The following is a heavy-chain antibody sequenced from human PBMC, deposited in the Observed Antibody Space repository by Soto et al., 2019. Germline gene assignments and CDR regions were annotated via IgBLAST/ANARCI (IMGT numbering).Heavy chain of an antibody. CDR2: VSSSSTYI. Sequence: EVQLVESGGGLVKPGGSLRLSCAASGFTFSGHTINWVRQAPGKGLGWVSSVSSSSTYIYYADSVKGRFTVSRDNAEKSLYLQMNSLRAEDTAIYYCARCMGFDGSGYAFFDSWGQGTLVTVSS. CDR3: ARCMGFDGSGYAFFDS. D-gene: IGHD3-10*01. CDR1: GFTFSGHT. J-gene: IGHJ4*02. V-gene: IGHV3-21*01.